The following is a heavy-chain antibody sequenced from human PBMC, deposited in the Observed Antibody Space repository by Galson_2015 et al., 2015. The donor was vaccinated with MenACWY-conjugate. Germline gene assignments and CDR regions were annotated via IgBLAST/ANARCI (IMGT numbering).Heavy chain of an antibody. V-gene: IGHV3-23*01. CDR2: ISGSGGST. Sequence: SLRLSCAASGFTFSSYAMSWVRQAPGKELEWVSAISGSGGSTYYADSVKGRFTISRDNSKDTLYLQMNSLRAEDTAVYYCAKLGYYDSSGYSNHFDYWGQGTLVTVSS. D-gene: IGHD3-22*01. CDR3: AKLGYYDSSGYSNHFDY. CDR1: GFTFSSYA. J-gene: IGHJ4*02.